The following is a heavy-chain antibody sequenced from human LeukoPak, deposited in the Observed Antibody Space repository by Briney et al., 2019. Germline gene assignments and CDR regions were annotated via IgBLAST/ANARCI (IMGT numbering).Heavy chain of an antibody. Sequence: SETLSLTCTVSGGSISSHYWSWIRQPPGKGLEWIGYIYYSGSTNYNPSPKSRVTISVDTSKNQFSLKLSSVTAADTAVYYCARDSGSYSYMDVWGKGTTVTVSS. D-gene: IGHD1-26*01. CDR2: IYYSGST. J-gene: IGHJ6*03. CDR3: ARDSGSYSYMDV. CDR1: GGSISSHY. V-gene: IGHV4-59*11.